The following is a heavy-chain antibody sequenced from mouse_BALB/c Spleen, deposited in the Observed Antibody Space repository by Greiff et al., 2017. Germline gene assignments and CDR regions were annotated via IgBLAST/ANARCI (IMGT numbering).Heavy chain of an antibody. CDR2: ISTYYGDA. Sequence: VQLQQSGAELVRPGVSVKISCKGSGYTFTDYAMHWVKQSHAKSLEWIGVISTYYGDASYNQKFKGKATMTVDKSSSTAYMELARLTSEDSAIYYCARGELRRNAMDYWGQGTSVTVSS. CDR3: ARGELRRNAMDY. CDR1: GYTFTDYA. J-gene: IGHJ4*01. V-gene: IGHV1S137*01. D-gene: IGHD1-1*01.